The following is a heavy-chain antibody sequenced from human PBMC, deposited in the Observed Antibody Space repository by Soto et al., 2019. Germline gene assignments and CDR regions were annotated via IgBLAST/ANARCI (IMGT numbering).Heavy chain of an antibody. CDR3: AREQFAGIVRRGGVDY. CDR1: GFTFSSYW. CDR2: INSDGSST. Sequence: GGSLRLSCAASGFTFSSYWMHWVRQAPGKGLVWVSRINSDGSSTSYADSVKGRFTISRDNAKNTLYLQMNSLRAEDTAVYYCAREQFAGIVRRGGVDYWGQGTLVTVSS. J-gene: IGHJ4*02. V-gene: IGHV3-74*01. D-gene: IGHD2-15*01.